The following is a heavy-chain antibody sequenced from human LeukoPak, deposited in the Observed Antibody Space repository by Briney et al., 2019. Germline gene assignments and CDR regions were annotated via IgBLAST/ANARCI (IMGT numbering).Heavy chain of an antibody. CDR2: ISGSGGST. V-gene: IGHV3-23*01. CDR1: GFSFSSYV. J-gene: IGHJ4*02. CDR3: AKDSHLYY. Sequence: GGSLRLSCEASGFSFSSYVMSWVRQSPGQGLEWVSTISGSGGSTYYADSVKGRFTISRDNSKNTLYLQMNSLRAEDTAVYYCAKDSHLYYWGQGTLVTVSP.